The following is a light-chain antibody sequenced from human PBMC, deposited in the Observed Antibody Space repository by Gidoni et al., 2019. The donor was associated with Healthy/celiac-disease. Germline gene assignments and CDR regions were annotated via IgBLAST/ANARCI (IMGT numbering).Light chain of an antibody. CDR3: QQYYSTPIT. J-gene: IGKJ5*01. CDR1: QSVLYTSNTMNY. CDR2: WAS. Sequence: DIVMTQSPDSLAVSLGERATINCKSSQSVLYTSNTMNYLAWYQQKPGQPPKLLIYWASTRESGVPDRFSGSGSGTDFTLTISSLQAEDVAVYYCQQYYSTPITFGQGTRLEIK. V-gene: IGKV4-1*01.